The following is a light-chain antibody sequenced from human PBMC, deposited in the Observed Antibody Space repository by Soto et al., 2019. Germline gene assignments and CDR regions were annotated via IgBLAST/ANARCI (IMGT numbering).Light chain of an antibody. CDR2: LTS. CDR1: QSISNY. J-gene: IGKJ2*01. CDR3: QQSYSFPYT. Sequence: DIQMTQSPSSLYASVGDRVTITCRASQSISNYLHWYHQKPGKAPKLLIYLTSNLQSGVPSRFSGSRSGTDFTLTISILQPEDFATYYCQQSYSFPYTFGQGTKLEIK. V-gene: IGKV1-39*01.